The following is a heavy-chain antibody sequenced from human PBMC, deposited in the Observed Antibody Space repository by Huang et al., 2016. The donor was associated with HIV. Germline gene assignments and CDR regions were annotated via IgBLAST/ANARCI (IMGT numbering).Heavy chain of an antibody. D-gene: IGHD3-3*01. Sequence: QVQLQESGPGLVKPSETLSLTCTVSGGSISSHYWSWIRQPPGKGLEWIGSIYYSGGTNYNPSLKSRVTRAVDTSKNQVSLKLSSVTAADTAVYYCARDGTRLYYDFWSGYYNWFDPWGQGTLVTVSS. CDR2: IYYSGGT. V-gene: IGHV4-59*11. CDR1: GGSISSHY. J-gene: IGHJ5*02. CDR3: ARDGTRLYYDFWSGYYNWFDP.